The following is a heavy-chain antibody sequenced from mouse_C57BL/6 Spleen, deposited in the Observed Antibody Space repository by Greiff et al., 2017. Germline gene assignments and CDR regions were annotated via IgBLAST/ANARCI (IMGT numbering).Heavy chain of an antibody. J-gene: IGHJ4*01. CDR1: GYTFTSYW. V-gene: IGHV1-64*01. CDR2: IPPNSGST. D-gene: IGHD2-2*01. CDR3: ARDYNGYDLYAMDY. Sequence: QVQLQQPGAELVKPGASVKLSCKASGYTFTSYWMHWVKQRPGQGLEWIGMIPPNSGSTNYNEKFKSKATLTVDKSSSTAYMQLSSLTSADSAVXYSARDYNGYDLYAMDYGGQGTSVTVSS.